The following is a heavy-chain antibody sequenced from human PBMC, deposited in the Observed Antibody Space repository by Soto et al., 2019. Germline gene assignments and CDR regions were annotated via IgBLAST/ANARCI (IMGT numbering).Heavy chain of an antibody. CDR3: ASDREVSAFDI. CDR2: IWYDGSNK. J-gene: IGHJ3*02. D-gene: IGHD3-16*02. V-gene: IGHV3-33*01. CDR1: GFTFSSYG. Sequence: QVQLVESGGGVVQPGRSLRLSCAASGFTFSSYGMHWVRQAPGKGLEWVAVIWYDGSNKQYADSVKGRLTISRDNSKNTLYLQMNSLGAEDTAVYYCASDREVSAFDIWRQGTMVSVSS.